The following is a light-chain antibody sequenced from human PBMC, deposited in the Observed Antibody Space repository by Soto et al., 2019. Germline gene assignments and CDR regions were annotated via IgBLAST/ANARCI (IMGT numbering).Light chain of an antibody. J-gene: IGLJ1*01. CDR1: SNDVGLYNY. CDR3: SSYTISTTYV. Sequence: QSVLTQPASVSGSPGQSITISCTGTSNDVGLYNYVSWYQQHPGKAPKLMIYDVTERPSGVSNCFSGSKSGNTASLTISGLQDEDEGDYYCSSYTISTTYVFGTGTKLTVL. V-gene: IGLV2-14*03. CDR2: DVT.